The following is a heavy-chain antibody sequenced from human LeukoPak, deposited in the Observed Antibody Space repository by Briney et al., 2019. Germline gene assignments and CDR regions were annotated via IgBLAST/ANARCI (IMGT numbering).Heavy chain of an antibody. V-gene: IGHV3-7*01. J-gene: IGHJ6*04. CDR3: AELGITMIGGV. D-gene: IGHD3-10*02. CDR1: GFTFTTYW. Sequence: GGSLRLSCAASGFTFTTYWMNWVRQAPGKGLEWVANIKQDGSEKHYVDSVKGRFTISRDNAKNSLYLQMNSLRAEDTAVYYCAELGITMIGGVWGKGTTVTISS. CDR2: IKQDGSEK.